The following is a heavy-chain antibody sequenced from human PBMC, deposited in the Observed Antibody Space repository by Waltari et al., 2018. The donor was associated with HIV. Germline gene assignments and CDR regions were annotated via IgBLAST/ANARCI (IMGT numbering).Heavy chain of an antibody. D-gene: IGHD5-12*01. V-gene: IGHV3-48*02. CDR1: GFNFNDPS. Sequence: VQVIESGGGLVQPGGSLRLSCAGSGFNFNDPSMNWVRQAPGKGLEWVAYISSSGTTVYSAASVKGRFTITRDNAKNLLYLQLNSLRDEDTAVYYCARGYSKLDYWGRGTLVTVSS. CDR2: ISSSGTTV. J-gene: IGHJ4*02. CDR3: ARGYSKLDY.